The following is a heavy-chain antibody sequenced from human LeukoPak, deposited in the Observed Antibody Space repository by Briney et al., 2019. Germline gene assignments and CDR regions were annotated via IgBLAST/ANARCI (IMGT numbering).Heavy chain of an antibody. J-gene: IGHJ5*02. CDR1: GYIFTDYY. D-gene: IGHD2-2*03. CDR2: INPKTGDT. CDR3: ARVVYSHGYCDRVTCPNWFDP. Sequence: ASVKVSCKTSGYIFTDYYIHWVRQAPGQGLEWMGWINPKTGDTNSAQKFQRWVTMTRDTAINTAYMELNRLALDDTAVYYCARVVYSHGYCDRVTCPNWFDPWGQGTLVTVSS. V-gene: IGHV1-2*04.